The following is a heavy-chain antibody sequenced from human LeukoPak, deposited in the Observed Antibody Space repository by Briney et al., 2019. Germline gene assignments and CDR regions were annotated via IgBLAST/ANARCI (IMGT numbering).Heavy chain of an antibody. V-gene: IGHV4-61*02. CDR2: LYTSGST. J-gene: IGHJ6*03. CDR1: GGSISSGSYY. CDR3: ASNDFWSGYPLYYYYMDV. D-gene: IGHD3-3*01. Sequence: SETLSLTCTVSGGSISSGSYYWSWIRQPAGKGLEWIGRLYTSGSTNYNPSLKSRVTISLYTSKNQFSLKLRSVTAADTAVYYCASNDFWSGYPLYYYYMDVWGKGTTVTVSS.